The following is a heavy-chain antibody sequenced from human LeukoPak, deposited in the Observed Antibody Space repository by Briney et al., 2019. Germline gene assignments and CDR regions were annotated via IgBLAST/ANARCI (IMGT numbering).Heavy chain of an antibody. V-gene: IGHV3-23*01. CDR2: IRGNADTT. D-gene: IGHD3-22*01. Sequence: GGTLRLSCAASGFIFSNYGMSWVRQAPGKGPEWVSGIRGNADTTYYADSVKGRFSIFRDNYKNMLYLRMNSLRVEDTALYYCAKGHGDASGYYYFDSWGQGTLVTVSS. CDR1: GFIFSNYG. J-gene: IGHJ4*02. CDR3: AKGHGDASGYYYFDS.